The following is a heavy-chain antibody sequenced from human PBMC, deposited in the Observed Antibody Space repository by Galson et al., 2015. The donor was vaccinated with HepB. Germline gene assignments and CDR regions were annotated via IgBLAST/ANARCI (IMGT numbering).Heavy chain of an antibody. CDR1: GGSFSGYY. CDR2: INHSGST. CDR3: ARDDYVWGSYRSVIDY. J-gene: IGHJ4*02. V-gene: IGHV4-34*01. Sequence: TLSLTCAVYGGSFSGYYWSWIRQPPGKGLEWIGEINHSGSTNYNPSLKSRVTISVDTSKNQFSLKLSSVTAADTAVYYCARDDYVWGSYRSVIDYWGQGTLVTVSS. D-gene: IGHD3-16*02.